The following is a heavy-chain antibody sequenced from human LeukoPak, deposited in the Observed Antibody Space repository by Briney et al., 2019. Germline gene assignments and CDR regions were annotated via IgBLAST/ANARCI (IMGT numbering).Heavy chain of an antibody. D-gene: IGHD3/OR15-3a*01. CDR3: ARVSPWTRDY. CDR2: INHSGST. CDR1: GGSISSGSYY. J-gene: IGHJ4*02. V-gene: IGHV4-39*07. Sequence: SETLSLTCTVSGGSISSGSYYWSWIRQPPGKGLEWIGEINHSGSTNYNPSLKSRVTISVDTSKNQFSLKLSSVTAADTAVYYCARVSPWTRDYWGQGTLVTVSS.